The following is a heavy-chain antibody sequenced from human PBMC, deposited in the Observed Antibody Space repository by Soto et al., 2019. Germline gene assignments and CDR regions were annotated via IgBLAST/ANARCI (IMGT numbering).Heavy chain of an antibody. CDR1: GFTFSSYS. CDR3: ASWPGPNNWFDP. V-gene: IGHV3-48*02. Sequence: PGGSLRLSXAASGFTFSSYSMNWVRQAPGKGLEWVSYISSSSSTIYYADSVEGRFTISRDNAKNSLYLQMNSLRDEDTAVYYCASWPGPNNWFDPWGQGTLVTVSS. CDR2: ISSSSSTI. J-gene: IGHJ5*02.